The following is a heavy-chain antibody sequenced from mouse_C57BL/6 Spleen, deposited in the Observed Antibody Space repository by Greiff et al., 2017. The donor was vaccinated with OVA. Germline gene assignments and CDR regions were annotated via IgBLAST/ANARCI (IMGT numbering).Heavy chain of an antibody. Sequence: EVQLQQSGPELVKPGASVKMSCKASGYTFTDYNMHWVKQSHGKSLEWIGYINPNNGGTSYNQKFKGKATLTVTKSSSTAYMELRSLTSEDSAVYYCASPPPTVDWYFDVWGTGTTVTVSS. CDR3: ASPPPTVDWYFDV. J-gene: IGHJ1*03. V-gene: IGHV1-22*01. CDR2: INPNNGGT. CDR1: GYTFTDYN. D-gene: IGHD1-1*01.